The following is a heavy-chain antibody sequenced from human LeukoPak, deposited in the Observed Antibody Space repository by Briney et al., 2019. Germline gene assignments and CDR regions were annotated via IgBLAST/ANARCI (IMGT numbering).Heavy chain of an antibody. CDR2: INHCGST. D-gene: IGHD3-10*01. CDR3: AIMVRGVIPIDY. J-gene: IGHJ4*02. Sequence: SETLSLTCAVYGGSFSGYYWSWIRQPPGKGLEWIGEINHCGSTNYNPSLKSRVTISVDTSKNQFSLKLSSVTAADTAVYYCAIMVRGVIPIDYWGQGTLVTVSS. V-gene: IGHV4-34*01. CDR1: GGSFSGYY.